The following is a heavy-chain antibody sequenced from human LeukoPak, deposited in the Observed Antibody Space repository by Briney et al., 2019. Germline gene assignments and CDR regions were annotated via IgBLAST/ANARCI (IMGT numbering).Heavy chain of an antibody. V-gene: IGHV3-7*01. D-gene: IGHD6-19*01. J-gene: IGHJ4*02. CDR3: AYSSGWYQYYFDY. CDR2: IKQDGSEK. Sequence: GGSLRLSCAASGFTFSSYWMSWLRQAPGKGLEGVANIKQDGSEKYYVDSVKGRFTISRDNAKNSLYLQMNSLRAEDTAVYYCAYSSGWYQYYFDYWGQGTLVTVSS. CDR1: GFTFSSYW.